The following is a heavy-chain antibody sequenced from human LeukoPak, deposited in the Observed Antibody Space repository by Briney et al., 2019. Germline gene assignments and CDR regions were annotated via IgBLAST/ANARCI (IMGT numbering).Heavy chain of an antibody. J-gene: IGHJ4*02. CDR3: AKDLAYYYDSSGYYQPDY. Sequence: GGSLRLSCAASGFTVSRNYMSWVRQAPGKGLEWVSVLYSDGSTYHADSVKGRFTISRDNSKNTLYLQMNSLRAEDTAVYYCAKDLAYYYDSSGYYQPDYWGQGTLVTVSS. D-gene: IGHD3-22*01. V-gene: IGHV3-53*05. CDR2: LYSDGST. CDR1: GFTVSRNY.